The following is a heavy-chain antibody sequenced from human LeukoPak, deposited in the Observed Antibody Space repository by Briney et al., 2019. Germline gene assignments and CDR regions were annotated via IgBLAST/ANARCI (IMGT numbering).Heavy chain of an antibody. CDR3: ASPIYSSYVVDY. V-gene: IGHV4-39*01. CDR1: GGSISSSSYY. J-gene: IGHJ4*02. D-gene: IGHD4-11*01. CDR2: MDYSGST. Sequence: PSETLSLTCTVSGGSISSSSYYWGWIRQPPGKGLEWIGIMDYSGSTYYNPSLKSRVTISIDTSKNQFSLNLNSMTAADTAVYYCASPIYSSYVVDYWGQGTLVSVS.